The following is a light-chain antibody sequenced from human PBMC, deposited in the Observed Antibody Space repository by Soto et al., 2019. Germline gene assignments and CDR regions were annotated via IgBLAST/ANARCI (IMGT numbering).Light chain of an antibody. J-gene: IGLJ2*01. CDR1: SSHIGAGYD. CDR2: GNS. Sequence: QPVLTQPPSVSGAPGQRVTISCTGSSSHIGAGYDVHWYQQLPGTAPKLLIYGNSNRPSGVPDRFSGSKSGTSASLAITGLQAEDEADYYCQSYDSSLSGLVFGGGTKLTVL. V-gene: IGLV1-40*01. CDR3: QSYDSSLSGLV.